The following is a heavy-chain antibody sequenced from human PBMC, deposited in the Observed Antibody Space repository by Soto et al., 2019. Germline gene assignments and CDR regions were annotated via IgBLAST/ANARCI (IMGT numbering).Heavy chain of an antibody. CDR2: FDPEDGET. CDR1: GYTLTELS. Sequence: ASVKVSCKVSGYTLTELSMHWVRQAPGKGLEWMGGFDPEDGETIYAQKFQGRVTMTEDTSTDTAYMELSSLRSEDTAVYYCATWYCFFRGVIPSNRFAPWGQGTLVLVSA. J-gene: IGHJ5*02. D-gene: IGHD3-10*01. CDR3: ATWYCFFRGVIPSNRFAP. V-gene: IGHV1-24*01.